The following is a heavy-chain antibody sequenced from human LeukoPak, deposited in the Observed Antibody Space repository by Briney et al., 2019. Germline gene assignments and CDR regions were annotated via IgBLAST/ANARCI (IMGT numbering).Heavy chain of an antibody. CDR1: GGSISSYY. Sequence: SETLSLTCTVSGGSISSYYWSWIRQPPGKGLEWIGYIYYSGSTNYNPSLKSRVTISVDTSKNQFSLKLSSVTAADTAVYYCARDQTGSSWYRRVGAFDIWGQGTMVTVSS. V-gene: IGHV4-59*01. CDR3: ARDQTGSSWYRRVGAFDI. CDR2: IYYSGST. D-gene: IGHD6-13*01. J-gene: IGHJ3*02.